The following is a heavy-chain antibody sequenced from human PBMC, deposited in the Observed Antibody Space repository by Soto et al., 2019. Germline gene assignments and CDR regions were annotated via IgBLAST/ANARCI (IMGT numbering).Heavy chain of an antibody. CDR2: INAGNGNT. Sequence: QVQVVQSGAEEKKPGASVKVSCKASGYTFISYAIHWVRQAPGRRLERMGWINAGNGNTKYSQKFQGRVTITRDTSASTAYMELSSLRSEDTAVYYCARGGYYYDSSGSPYFDYWGQGTLVTVSS. CDR1: GYTFISYA. CDR3: ARGGYYYDSSGSPYFDY. J-gene: IGHJ4*02. D-gene: IGHD3-22*01. V-gene: IGHV1-3*05.